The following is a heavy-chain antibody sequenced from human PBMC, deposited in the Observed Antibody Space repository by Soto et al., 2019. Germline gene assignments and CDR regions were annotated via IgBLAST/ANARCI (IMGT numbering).Heavy chain of an antibody. CDR1: GGTFSSYA. CDR3: ARRSRNWGFAY. D-gene: IGHD7-27*01. Sequence: QVQLVQSGAEVKKPGSSVKVSCKASGGTFSSYAISWVRQAPGQGLEWMGGIIPIFGTANYAQKFQGRVTIPPGESMSTSYLDLSSLRSEEPAVYYCARRSRNWGFAYWGLGTLVTVSS. V-gene: IGHV1-69*05. CDR2: IIPIFGTA. J-gene: IGHJ4*02.